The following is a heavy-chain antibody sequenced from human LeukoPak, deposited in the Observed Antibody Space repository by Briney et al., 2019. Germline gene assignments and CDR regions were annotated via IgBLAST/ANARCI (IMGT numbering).Heavy chain of an antibody. CDR1: GFTFSSYG. V-gene: IGHV3-33*01. CDR3: ARERDDYGDPNWFDP. CDR2: IWYDGSNK. J-gene: IGHJ5*02. Sequence: PGGSLRLSCAASGFTFSSYGMRWVRQAPGKGLEWVAVIWYDGSNKYYADSVKGRFTISRDNSKNTLYLQMNSLRAEDTAVYYCARERDDYGDPNWFDPWGQGTLVTVSS. D-gene: IGHD4-17*01.